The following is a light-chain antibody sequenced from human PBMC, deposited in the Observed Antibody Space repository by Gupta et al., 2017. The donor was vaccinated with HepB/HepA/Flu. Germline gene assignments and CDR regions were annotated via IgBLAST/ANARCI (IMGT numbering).Light chain of an antibody. V-gene: IGLV1-40*01. CDR2: GND. Sequence: QSVLTQPPSVSGAPWQRVTISCTGSSSNTGAGYDVHWYQQLPGTPPKLLIYGNDNRPSGVPDRFSGSKSGTSASLAITGLQAEDEGDYYCQSYDDTLSGHVVFGGGTKLTVL. CDR1: SSNTGAGYD. CDR3: QSYDDTLSGHVV. J-gene: IGLJ2*01.